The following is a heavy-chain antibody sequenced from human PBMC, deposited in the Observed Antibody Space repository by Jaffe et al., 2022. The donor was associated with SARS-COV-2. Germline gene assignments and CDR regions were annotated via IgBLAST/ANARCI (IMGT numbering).Heavy chain of an antibody. J-gene: IGHJ5*02. CDR3: ARVHFWHRGWLDP. V-gene: IGHV4-4*02. CDR2: MHHGGST. Sequence: QVQLQESGPGLVKPSGTLSLTCAVSGGSISSSYWWSWVRQSPGKGLEWIGEMHHGGSTNYNPSLKSRVTISVDKSKNQFSLKMTSVTAADTAIYYCARVHFWHRGWLDPWGQGTLLTVSS. CDR1: GGSISSSYW. D-gene: IGHD3-3*02.